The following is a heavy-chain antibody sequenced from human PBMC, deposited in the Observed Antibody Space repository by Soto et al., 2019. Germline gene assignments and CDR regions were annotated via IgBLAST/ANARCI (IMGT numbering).Heavy chain of an antibody. CDR1: GGSIGSGGYY. CDR2: IYDSGST. CDR3: ASQATGWYPDY. Sequence: QVELQESGPGLEKPSQTLSLTCTVSGGSIGSGGYYWSWVRQHPGKGLEWIGYIYDSGSTYYNPSLKSRVTISIDTSKNQFSLKLTSVTAADTAVYYCASQATGWYPDYWGQGTLVTVSS. V-gene: IGHV4-31*03. D-gene: IGHD6-19*01. J-gene: IGHJ4*02.